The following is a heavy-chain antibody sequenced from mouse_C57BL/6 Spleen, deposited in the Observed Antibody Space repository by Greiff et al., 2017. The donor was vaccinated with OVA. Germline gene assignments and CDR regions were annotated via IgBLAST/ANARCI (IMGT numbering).Heavy chain of an antibody. CDR2: IYPGSGNT. V-gene: IGHV1-76*01. J-gene: IGHJ1*03. D-gene: IGHD1-1*01. CDR3: ARVGGYYGSSYWYFDV. CDR1: GYTFTDYY. Sequence: QVQLQQSGAELVRPGASVKLSCKASGYTFTDYYINWVKQRPGQGLEWIARIYPGSGNTYYNEKFKGKATLTAEKSSSTAYMQLSSLTSEDSAVYFCARVGGYYGSSYWYFDVWGTGTTVTVSS.